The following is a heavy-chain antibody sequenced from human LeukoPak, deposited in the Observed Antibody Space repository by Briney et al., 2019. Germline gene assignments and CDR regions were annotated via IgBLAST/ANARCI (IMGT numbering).Heavy chain of an antibody. V-gene: IGHV4-59*01. Sequence: SGTLSLTCTVSGGSISAYYWSWIRQPPGKGLEWIGYIYYNGDTNYNASLRGRVTIPLDTAKNQLSLNLKSVTAADTAVYYCARYYCIGSSCYRTNWLDPWGQGTLVAVSS. D-gene: IGHD2-15*01. CDR3: ARYYCIGSSCYRTNWLDP. J-gene: IGHJ5*02. CDR1: GGSISAYY. CDR2: IYYNGDT.